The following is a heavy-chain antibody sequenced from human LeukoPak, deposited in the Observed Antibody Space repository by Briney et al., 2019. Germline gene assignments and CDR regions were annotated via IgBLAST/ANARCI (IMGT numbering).Heavy chain of an antibody. D-gene: IGHD3-16*01. CDR1: GFGFNYYG. J-gene: IGHJ1*01. CDR3: STDGTPKFEH. V-gene: IGHV3-NL1*01. CDR2: ISHDERGK. Sequence: PGGSLRLSCAASGFGFNYYGMVWFRQSPGKGLEWVATISHDERGKHYADSVQGRFTISRDNSESVLYLQLDYLRPEDTAVYYCSTDGTPKFEHWGQGTLVTVSS.